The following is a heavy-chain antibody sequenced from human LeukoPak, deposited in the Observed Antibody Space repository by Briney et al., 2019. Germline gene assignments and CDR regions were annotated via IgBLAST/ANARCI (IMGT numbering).Heavy chain of an antibody. J-gene: IGHJ6*03. CDR2: IYSGGST. D-gene: IGHD4-11*01. CDR1: GFTVSSNY. Sequence: GGSLRLSCAASGFTVSSNYMSWVRQAPGKGPEWVSVIYSGGSTYYADSVKGRFTISRDNSKNTLYLQMNSLRAEDTAVYYCARAPTVTGSCYYYYMDVWGKGTTVTVSS. CDR3: ARAPTVTGSCYYYYMDV. V-gene: IGHV3-53*01.